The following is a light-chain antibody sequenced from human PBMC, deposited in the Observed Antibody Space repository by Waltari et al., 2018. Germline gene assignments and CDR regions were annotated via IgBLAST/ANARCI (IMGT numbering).Light chain of an antibody. CDR3: QTGGHGTWV. CDR1: SGHSSNI. V-gene: IGLV4-69*01. Sequence: QLVVTQSPSASAPLGASVKLPCTLSSGHSSNIVAWLQQRPEKGPRYLMKVNSDGSHIKGDEIPDRFSGSSSGAERYLTISSLQSDDEADYYCQTGGHGTWVFGGGTTLTVL. CDR2: VNSDGSH. J-gene: IGLJ3*02.